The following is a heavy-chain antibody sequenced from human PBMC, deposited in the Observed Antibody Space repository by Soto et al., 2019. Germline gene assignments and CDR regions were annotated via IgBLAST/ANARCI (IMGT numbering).Heavy chain of an antibody. J-gene: IGHJ6*02. Sequence: ASVKVSCKASGFTFTSSAVQWVRQARGQRLEWIGWIVVGSGNTNYAQKFQERVTITRDMSTSTAYMELSSLRSEDTAVYYCAAATYYYGSGSYYNPTLYYYGMDVWGQGTTVTVSS. V-gene: IGHV1-58*01. CDR1: GFTFTSSA. CDR2: IVVGSGNT. D-gene: IGHD3-10*01. CDR3: AAATYYYGSGSYYNPTLYYYGMDV.